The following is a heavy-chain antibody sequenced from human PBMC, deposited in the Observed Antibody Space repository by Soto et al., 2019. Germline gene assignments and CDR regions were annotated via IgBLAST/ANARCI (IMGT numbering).Heavy chain of an antibody. J-gene: IGHJ4*02. D-gene: IGHD3-3*01. V-gene: IGHV3-30-3*01. CDR3: ARGASGEWLLFRPLDF. CDR1: GFTFSSYA. Sequence: QVQLVESGGGVVQPGRSLRLSCAASGFTFSSYAMHWVRQAPGKGLEWVAVISYDGSNKYYADSVKGRFTISRDNSQNTLYLQMNSLRAEDTAVYYCARGASGEWLLFRPLDFWGPGTLVTGSP. CDR2: ISYDGSNK.